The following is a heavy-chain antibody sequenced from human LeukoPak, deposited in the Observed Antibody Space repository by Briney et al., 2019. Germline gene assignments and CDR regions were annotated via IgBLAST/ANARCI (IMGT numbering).Heavy chain of an antibody. CDR3: VKESTSSGYYYAPDY. CDR1: GFTFSNYA. J-gene: IGHJ4*02. Sequence: GSLRLSCAASGFTFSNYAMNWVRQAPGKGLEWVSALSGLGDSTYYADSVKGRFTISRDNSENTLYLQMNSLRAEDTAVYYCVKESTSSGYYYAPDYWGQGTLVTVS. V-gene: IGHV3-23*01. D-gene: IGHD3-22*01. CDR2: LSGLGDST.